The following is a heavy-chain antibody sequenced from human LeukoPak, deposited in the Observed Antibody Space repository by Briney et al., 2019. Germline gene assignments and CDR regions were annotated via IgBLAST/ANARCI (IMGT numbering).Heavy chain of an antibody. D-gene: IGHD6-19*01. CDR2: IYYSGST. CDR1: GGSISSYY. Sequence: SETLSLTCTVSGGSISSYYWSWIRLPPGKGLEWIGDIYYSGSTNYNPSLKSRVTISVDTSKNQFSLKLSSVTAADTAVYYCARGKAVAGPYFDYWGQGTLVTVSS. V-gene: IGHV4-59*08. J-gene: IGHJ4*02. CDR3: ARGKAVAGPYFDY.